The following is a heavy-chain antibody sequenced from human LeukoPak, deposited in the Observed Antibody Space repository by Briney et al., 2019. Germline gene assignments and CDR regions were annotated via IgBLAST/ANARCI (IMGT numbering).Heavy chain of an antibody. V-gene: IGHV3-9*01. CDR2: INWNSDTK. CDR1: GFAFHNYA. CDR3: ARGEILSPYYDGAGSYFSDY. D-gene: IGHD3-10*01. Sequence: GRSLRLSCVGSGFAFHNYAMLWVRRPPGKGLEWASAINWNSDTKAYADSVKGRFTISRDRARNSLYLQMNSLRAEDTALYYCARGEILSPYYDGAGSYFSDYWGQGTLVTVSS. J-gene: IGHJ4*02.